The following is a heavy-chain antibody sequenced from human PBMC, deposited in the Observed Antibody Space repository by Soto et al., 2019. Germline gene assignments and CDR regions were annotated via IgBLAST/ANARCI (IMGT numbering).Heavy chain of an antibody. CDR3: ARDRGWSLFDY. V-gene: IGHV3-74*01. D-gene: IGHD6-19*01. J-gene: IGHJ4*02. CDR1: GFTFSTCW. CDR2: TNSDGSDT. Sequence: EVQLVESGGGLVQPGGSLRLSCAASGFTFSTCWMYWVRQAPRKGLVWVSRTNSDGSDTSYADSVKGRFTISRDNAKNTLYLQMHSLRAEDTAVYYCARDRGWSLFDYWGQGTLVTVSS.